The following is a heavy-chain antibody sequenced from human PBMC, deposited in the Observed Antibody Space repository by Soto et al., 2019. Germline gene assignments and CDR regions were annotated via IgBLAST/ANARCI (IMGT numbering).Heavy chain of an antibody. CDR3: ARGGISHWAYFYYMDV. D-gene: IGHD2-21*01. CDR1: GGSLSDYF. J-gene: IGHJ6*03. CDR2: INHLGSI. V-gene: IGHV4-34*01. Sequence: QVQLQQWGAGLLKPSETLSLTCVVSGGSLSDYFWSWIRQPPGMALEWSGEINHLGSINYNPSLKSRVTMSVDTSKNQFSLTLNSVTAADTATYYCARGGISHWAYFYYMDVWDRGTTVTLSS.